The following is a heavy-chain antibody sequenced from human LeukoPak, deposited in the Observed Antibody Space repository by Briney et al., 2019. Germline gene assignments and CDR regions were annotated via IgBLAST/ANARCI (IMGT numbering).Heavy chain of an antibody. CDR2: SWNSDSI. J-gene: IGHJ5*02. D-gene: IGHD1-7*01. V-gene: IGHV3-9*01. CDR1: GFIFDDYA. CDR3: ARGGITGTTYLWWFDP. Sequence: GRSLRLSCAASGFIFDDYAMHWVRQTPGKGLEWVSGSWNSDSIVYADSVKGRFTISRDNAKNSLYLQMNSLRAEDTAVYYCARGGITGTTYLWWFDPWGQGTLVTVSS.